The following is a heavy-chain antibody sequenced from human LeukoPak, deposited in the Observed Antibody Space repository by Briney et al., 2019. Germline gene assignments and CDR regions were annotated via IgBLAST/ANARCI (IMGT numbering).Heavy chain of an antibody. J-gene: IGHJ6*02. V-gene: IGHV3-23*01. Sequence: GGSLRLSCAASGFTFSAYWMSWARQAPGKGLEWVSAISGSGGSTYCADSVKGRFTISRDNSKNTLYLQMNSLRAEDTAVYYCAKRVHYYYGMDVWGQGTTVTVSS. CDR2: ISGSGGST. CDR3: AKRVHYYYGMDV. CDR1: GFTFSAYW.